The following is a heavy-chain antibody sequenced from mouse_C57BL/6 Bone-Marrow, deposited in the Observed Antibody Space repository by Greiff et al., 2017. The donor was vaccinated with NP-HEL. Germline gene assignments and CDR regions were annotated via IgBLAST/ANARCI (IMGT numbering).Heavy chain of an antibody. CDR3: ARSPFITTVVFPLN. D-gene: IGHD1-1*01. J-gene: IGHJ3*01. CDR1: GYTFTSYW. V-gene: IGHV1-50*01. Sequence: VQLQQPGAELVKPGASVKLSCKASGYTFTSYWMQWVNQRPGQGLEWIGEIDPSDSYTNYNQKFKGKATLTVDTSSSTAYMQLSSLTSEDSAVYYCARSPFITTVVFPLNWGQGTLVTVSA. CDR2: IDPSDSYT.